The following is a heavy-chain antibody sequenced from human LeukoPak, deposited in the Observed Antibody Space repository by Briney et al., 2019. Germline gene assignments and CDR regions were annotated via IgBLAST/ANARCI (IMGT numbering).Heavy chain of an antibody. CDR2: IIPIFGTA. D-gene: IGHD3-9*01. J-gene: IGHJ5*02. CDR3: ARNKYDILTGYFRRNNWFDP. CDR1: GGTFSSYA. V-gene: IGHV1-69*06. Sequence: SVKVSCKASGGTFSSYAISWVRQAPGQGLEWMGGIIPIFGTANYAQKFQGRVTITADKSTSTAYMELSSLRSEDTAVYYCARNKYDILTGYFRRNNWFDPWGQGALVTVSS.